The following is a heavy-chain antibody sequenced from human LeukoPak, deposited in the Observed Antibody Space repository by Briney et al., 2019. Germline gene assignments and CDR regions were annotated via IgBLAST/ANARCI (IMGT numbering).Heavy chain of an antibody. Sequence: GASVTVSCKASGYSFTSYYIHWVRQAPGQGLEWMAMINPSGGGSSTTYAQKFQGTLTLTRGMSTSTVYMDLSSLRSEDTAVYYCARSITIFGVATLGYWGQGTLVTVSS. D-gene: IGHD3-3*01. CDR2: INPSGGGSST. CDR3: ARSITIFGVATLGY. J-gene: IGHJ4*02. V-gene: IGHV1-46*01. CDR1: GYSFTSYY.